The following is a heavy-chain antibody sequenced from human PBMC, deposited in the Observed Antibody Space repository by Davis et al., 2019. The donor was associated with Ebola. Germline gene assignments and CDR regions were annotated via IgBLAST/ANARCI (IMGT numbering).Heavy chain of an antibody. CDR3: ARVTGGWYDYFDY. V-gene: IGHV1-3*01. CDR1: GYTFTSYA. Sequence: AASVKVSCKASGYTFTSYAMHWVRQAPGQRLEWMGWINAGNGNTKYSQKFQGRVTITRDTSASTAYMELSSLRPEDTAVYYCARVTGGWYDYFDYWGQGTLVTVSS. J-gene: IGHJ4*02. D-gene: IGHD6-19*01. CDR2: INAGNGNT.